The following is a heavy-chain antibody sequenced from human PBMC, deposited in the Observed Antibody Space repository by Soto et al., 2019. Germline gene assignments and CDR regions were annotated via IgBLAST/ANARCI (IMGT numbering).Heavy chain of an antibody. D-gene: IGHD6-13*01. CDR3: ARSYSNYVFDWFDP. CDR1: GGSISSYY. J-gene: IGHJ5*02. V-gene: IGHV4-59*13. CDR2: ISYSGST. Sequence: SETLSLTCTVSGGSISSYYWCWIRQAPEKGLEWIGYISYSGSTKYNPSLKSRATISADTSRNQLSLKLNSVTTADAALYYCARSYSNYVFDWFDPWGQGTLVTVSS.